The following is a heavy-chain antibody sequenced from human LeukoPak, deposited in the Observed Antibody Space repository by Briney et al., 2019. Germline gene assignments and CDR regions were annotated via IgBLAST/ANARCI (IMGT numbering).Heavy chain of an antibody. J-gene: IGHJ4*02. CDR3: ARRAGAYSHPYDY. Sequence: PGGSLRLSCAASGFTFTYYDMHWVRQATGKGLEWVSGIGTAGDTYYAGSVKGRFAISRDNSKITLYLQMNSLRAEDTAVYYCARRAGAYSHPYDYWGQGTLVTVSS. V-gene: IGHV3-13*01. CDR2: IGTAGDT. CDR1: GFTFTYYD. D-gene: IGHD4/OR15-4a*01.